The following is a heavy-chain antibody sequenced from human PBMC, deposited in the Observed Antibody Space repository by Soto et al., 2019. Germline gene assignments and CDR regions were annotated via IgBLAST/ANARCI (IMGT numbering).Heavy chain of an antibody. V-gene: IGHV3-23*01. CDR1: GFSFSSFA. CDR2: IRGSGLKT. Sequence: GESLKISCGASGFSFSSFAVSWFRQAPGKGLEWVSFIRGSGLKTNYADSVKGRFTISRDNSKNTIYLQMNNLRAEDTAVYYCAKGADFGDFVGGGYFDYWGQGTLVTVSS. CDR3: AKGADFGDFVGGGYFDY. D-gene: IGHD4-17*01. J-gene: IGHJ4*02.